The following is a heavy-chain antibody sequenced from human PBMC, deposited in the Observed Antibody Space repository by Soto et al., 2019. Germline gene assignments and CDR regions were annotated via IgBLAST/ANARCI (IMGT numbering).Heavy chain of an antibody. V-gene: IGHV3-23*01. CDR1: GFTFSSYA. J-gene: IGHJ4*02. D-gene: IGHD3-3*01. Sequence: GGSLRLSCAASGFTFSSYAMSWVRQAPGKGLEWVSAISGSGGSAYYADSVKGRFTISRDNSKNTLYLQMNSLRAEDTAVYYCAKVTIFGVVIMAYFDYWGQGTLVTVSS. CDR2: ISGSGGSA. CDR3: AKVTIFGVVIMAYFDY.